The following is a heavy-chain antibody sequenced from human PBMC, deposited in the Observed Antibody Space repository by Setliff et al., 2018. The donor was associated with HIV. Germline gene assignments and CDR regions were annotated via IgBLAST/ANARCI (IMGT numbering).Heavy chain of an antibody. CDR3: ARDHRPYFYDKAWFDP. Sequence: GGSLRLSCAASEFTFGNYAMGWVHQAPGKGLEWVSAISGDGGRTYVAGPVKGRLSTSRDNSKNTMYLQMNSLRVEDTAVYYCARDHRPYFYDKAWFDPWGQGTLVTV. D-gene: IGHD3-22*01. CDR2: ISGDGGRT. V-gene: IGHV3-23*01. J-gene: IGHJ5*02. CDR1: EFTFGNYA.